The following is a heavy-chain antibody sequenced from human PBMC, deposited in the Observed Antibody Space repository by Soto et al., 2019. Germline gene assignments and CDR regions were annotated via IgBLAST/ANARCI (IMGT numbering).Heavy chain of an antibody. CDR3: AKPPGILLPATATFDY. D-gene: IGHD1-26*01. CDR1: GFTFSSYT. Sequence: EVQLLDSGGDLVQPGGSLRLSCAASGFTFSSYTMNWVRQAPGKGLEWVSAISGSGSSTYYADFAKGRFTISRDNSKNTVYLQMNSLKVEDTAVYYCAKPPGILLPATATFDYWGQGTLVTVSS. J-gene: IGHJ4*02. CDR2: ISGSGSST. V-gene: IGHV3-23*01.